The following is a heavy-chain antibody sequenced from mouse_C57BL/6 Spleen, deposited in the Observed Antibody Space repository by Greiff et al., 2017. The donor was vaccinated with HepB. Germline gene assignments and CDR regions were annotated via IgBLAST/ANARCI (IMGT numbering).Heavy chain of an antibody. J-gene: IGHJ3*01. CDR1: GYAFSSYW. D-gene: IGHD1-1*01. Sequence: VKLQESGAELVKPGASVKISCKASGYAFSSYWMNWVKQRPGKGLERIGQIYPGAGDTNYNGKFKGKATLTADKSSSTAYMQLSSLTSEDSAVYFRAGGCTTVVGSPLAYWGQGTRVTVSA. CDR3: AGGCTTVVGSPLAY. V-gene: IGHV1-80*01. CDR2: IYPGAGDT.